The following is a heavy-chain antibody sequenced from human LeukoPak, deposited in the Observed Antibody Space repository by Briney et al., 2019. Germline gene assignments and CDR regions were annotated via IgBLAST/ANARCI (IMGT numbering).Heavy chain of an antibody. J-gene: IGHJ6*03. CDR2: ISSGGDTV. D-gene: IGHD4-11*01. Sequence: GGSLRLSCAASGFSFSDYYMSWIRQAPGKGLEWISYISSGGDTVYNADSVKGRFIISRDNAKNSLYLQMNSLTAEDTAMYYCARQTYTSTTVCHYYYYYMDVWGKGTTVTVSS. CDR3: ARQTYTSTTVCHYYYYYMDV. V-gene: IGHV3-11*01. CDR1: GFSFSDYY.